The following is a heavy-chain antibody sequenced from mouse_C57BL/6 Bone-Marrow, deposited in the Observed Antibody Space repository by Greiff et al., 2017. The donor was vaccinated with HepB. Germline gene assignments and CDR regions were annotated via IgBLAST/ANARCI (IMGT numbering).Heavy chain of an antibody. CDR1: GYAFSSYW. CDR3: ARPDSPYAMDY. Sequence: QVQLQQSGAELVKPGASVKISCKASGYAFSSYWMHWVKQRPGQGLEWIGQIYPGDGDTNYNGKFKGKAKLTADKSSSTAYMQLSSLTSEDAAVYFCARPDSPYAMDYWGQGTSVTVSS. V-gene: IGHV1-80*01. CDR2: IYPGDGDT. J-gene: IGHJ4*01. D-gene: IGHD3-3*01.